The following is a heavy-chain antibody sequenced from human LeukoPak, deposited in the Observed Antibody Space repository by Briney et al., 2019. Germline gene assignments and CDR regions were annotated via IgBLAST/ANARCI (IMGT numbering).Heavy chain of an antibody. CDR2: INAGNGNT. J-gene: IGHJ4*02. D-gene: IGHD6-13*01. V-gene: IGHV1-3*01. CDR1: GYTFTSYA. Sequence: ASVKVSCKASGYTFTSYAMNWVRQAPGQRLEWMGWINAGNGNTKYSQKFQGRVTITRDTSASTAYMELSSLRSEDTAVYYCARAGGGSSWYAYFDYWGQGTLVTVSS. CDR3: ARAGGGSSWYAYFDY.